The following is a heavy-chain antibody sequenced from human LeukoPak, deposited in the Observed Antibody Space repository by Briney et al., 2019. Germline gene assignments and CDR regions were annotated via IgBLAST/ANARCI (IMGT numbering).Heavy chain of an antibody. CDR3: ARDSGRGYGMDV. Sequence: GGSLRLSCAASGFTFSSYEMNWVRQAPGKGLEWVSYISSSGSTIYYADSVKGRFTISRDNAKTSLYLQMNSLRAEDTAVYYCARDSGRGYGMDVWGKGTTVTVSS. CDR2: ISSSGSTI. V-gene: IGHV3-48*03. D-gene: IGHD2-15*01. J-gene: IGHJ6*04. CDR1: GFTFSSYE.